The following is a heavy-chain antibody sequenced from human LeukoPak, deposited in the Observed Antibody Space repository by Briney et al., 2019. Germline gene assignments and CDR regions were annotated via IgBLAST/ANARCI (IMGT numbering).Heavy chain of an antibody. CDR3: ASLDGSDYYYYYGMDV. D-gene: IGHD5-24*01. CDR1: GGSFSGYY. V-gene: IGHV4-34*01. J-gene: IGHJ6*02. Sequence: SETLSLTCAVYGGSFSGYYWSWIRQPPGKGLEWIGEINHSGSTNYNPSLKSRVTISVDTSKNQFSLKLSSVTAADTAVYYCASLDGSDYYYYYGMDVWGQGTTATVSS. CDR2: INHSGST.